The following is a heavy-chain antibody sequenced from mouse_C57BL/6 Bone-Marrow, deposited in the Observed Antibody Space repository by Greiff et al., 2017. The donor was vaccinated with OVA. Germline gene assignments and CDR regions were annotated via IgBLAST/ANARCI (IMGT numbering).Heavy chain of an antibody. D-gene: IGHD1-1*01. CDR1: GFTFSDYG. CDR2: ISSGSSTI. J-gene: IGHJ1*03. CDR3: ARGDYGSSYDWYFDV. Sequence: EVKLMESGGGLVKPGGSLKLSCAASGFTFSDYGMHRVRQAPEKGLEWVAYISSGSSTIYYADTVKGRFTISRDNAKNTLFLQMTSLRSEDTAMYYCARGDYGSSYDWYFDVWGTGTTVTVSS. V-gene: IGHV5-17*01.